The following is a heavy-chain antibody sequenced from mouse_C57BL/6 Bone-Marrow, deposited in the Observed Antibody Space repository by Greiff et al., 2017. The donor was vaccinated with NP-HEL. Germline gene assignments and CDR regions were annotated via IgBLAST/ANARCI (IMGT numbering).Heavy chain of an antibody. CDR2: ISAGGSYT. CDR3: ARPDCGNYEYFDV. Sequence: EVKLQESGGGLVKPGGSLKLSCAASGFTFSSYAMSWVRQTPEKRLEWAATISAGGSYTYYPDNVKGRFTISRDNAKNNLYLQMSQLKSEDTAMYDCARPDCGNYEYFDVWGTGTTVTVSS. D-gene: IGHD2-1*01. CDR1: GFTFSSYA. V-gene: IGHV5-4*03. J-gene: IGHJ1*03.